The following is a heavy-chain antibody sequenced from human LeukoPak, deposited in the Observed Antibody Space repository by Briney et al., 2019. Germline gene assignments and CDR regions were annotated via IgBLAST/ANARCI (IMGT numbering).Heavy chain of an antibody. CDR3: ARVRFCGSTSCHNYFDY. Sequence: GGSLRLSCAASGFTFSSYAMSWVRQTPGKGLEWVALIWYDGSNELYADSVKGRFTISRDNSKNTVYLQMTRLRDDDTAVYYCARVRFCGSTSCHNYFDYWGQGTLVTVSS. CDR2: IWYDGSNE. D-gene: IGHD2-2*02. V-gene: IGHV3-33*08. CDR1: GFTFSSYA. J-gene: IGHJ4*02.